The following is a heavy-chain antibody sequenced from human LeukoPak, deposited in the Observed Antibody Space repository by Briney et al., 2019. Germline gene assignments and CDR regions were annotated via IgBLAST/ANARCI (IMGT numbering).Heavy chain of an antibody. Sequence: ASETLSLTCTVSGGSISSSSYYWGWIRQPPGKGLEWIGSIYYSGSTYYNPSLKSRVTISVDTSKNQFSLKLSSVTAADTAVYYCARSTADTAMVVFDYWGQGTLVTVSS. V-gene: IGHV4-39*07. CDR1: GGSISSSSYY. J-gene: IGHJ4*02. CDR2: IYYSGST. D-gene: IGHD5-18*01. CDR3: ARSTADTAMVVFDY.